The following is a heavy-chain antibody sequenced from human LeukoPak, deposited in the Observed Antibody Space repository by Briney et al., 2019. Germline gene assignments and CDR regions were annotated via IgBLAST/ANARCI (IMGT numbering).Heavy chain of an antibody. CDR3: AREHSGGYWVDH. CDR1: GFTFSSYA. D-gene: IGHD3-22*01. J-gene: IGHJ4*02. CDR2: ISYDGSNK. Sequence: GGSLRLSCAASGFTFSSYAMHWVRQAPGKGLEWVAVISYDGSNKYYADSVKGRFTISRDNAKNTLYLQMNSLTAEDTAVYYCAREHSGGYWVDHWGQGTLVTVSS. V-gene: IGHV3-30-3*01.